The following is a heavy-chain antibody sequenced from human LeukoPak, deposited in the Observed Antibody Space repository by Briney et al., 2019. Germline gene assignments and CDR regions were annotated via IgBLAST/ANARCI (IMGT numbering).Heavy chain of an antibody. CDR3: ARGRPRFILTGYYPFDY. Sequence: PSETLSLTCAVYGGSFSGYYWSWIRQPPGKGLEWIGEINHSGSTNYNPSLKSRVTISVDTSKNQFSLKLSSVTAADTAVYYCARGRPRFILTGYYPFDYWGQGTLVTVSS. CDR1: GGSFSGYY. V-gene: IGHV4-34*01. J-gene: IGHJ4*02. CDR2: INHSGST. D-gene: IGHD3-9*01.